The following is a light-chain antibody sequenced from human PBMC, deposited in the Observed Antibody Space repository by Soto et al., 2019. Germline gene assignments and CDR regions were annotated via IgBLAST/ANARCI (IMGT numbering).Light chain of an antibody. CDR3: QQYLNWPWT. Sequence: EIVMTQSPPTLSVSPGEGVTLSCKASQRISNYLAWYQHKPGQAPRLLINGASIRATGFPARFSGSGSGEDFTLTISSVQSEDFAVYYCQQYLNWPWTFGQGTKVEIK. V-gene: IGKV3-15*01. CDR2: GAS. CDR1: QRISNY. J-gene: IGKJ1*01.